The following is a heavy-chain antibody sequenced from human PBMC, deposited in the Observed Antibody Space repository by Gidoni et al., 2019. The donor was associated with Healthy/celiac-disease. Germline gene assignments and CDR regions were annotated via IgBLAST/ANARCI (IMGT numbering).Heavy chain of an antibody. D-gene: IGHD6-13*01. V-gene: IGHV3-49*05. CDR3: TRDPRIAAAVAGPSFDP. CDR1: GFTFGDYP. J-gene: IGHJ5*02. CDR2: IRSKAYGGTT. Sequence: EVQLVESGGGLVKPGRSLGLSCPASGFTFGDYPMSWFRQAPGKGLGWVGFIRSKAYGGTTEYAASVKGRFTISRDDSKSIAYLQMNSLKTEDTAVYYCTRDPRIAAAVAGPSFDPWGQGTLVTVSS.